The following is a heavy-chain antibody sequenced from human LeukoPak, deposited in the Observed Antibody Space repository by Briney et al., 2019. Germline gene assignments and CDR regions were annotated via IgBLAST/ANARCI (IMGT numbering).Heavy chain of an antibody. J-gene: IGHJ4*02. CDR3: AKSRRFWSGSFDY. D-gene: IGHD3-3*01. Sequence: GGSLRLSWAASGFTLSIYAMSWVRQAPGKGRGWVPAISGSGGSTYYAASVKGRFPLSRDNSKNTLYLQMNSLRAEDTAVYYCAKSRRFWSGSFDYWGQGTLVTVSS. CDR2: ISGSGGST. CDR1: GFTLSIYA. V-gene: IGHV3-23*01.